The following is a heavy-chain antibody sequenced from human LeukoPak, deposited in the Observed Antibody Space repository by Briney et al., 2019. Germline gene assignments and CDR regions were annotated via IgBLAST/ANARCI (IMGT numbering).Heavy chain of an antibody. J-gene: IGHJ6*02. CDR3: ARLGVLTGYRYYYGMDV. CDR1: GGSISSYY. V-gene: IGHV4-59*01. Sequence: SETLSLTCTVSGGSISSYYWSWIRQPPGKGLEWIGYIYYSGSTNYNPSLKSRVTISVDTSENQFSLKLSSVTAADTAVYYCARLGVLTGYRYYYGMDVWGQGTTVTVSS. D-gene: IGHD3-9*01. CDR2: IYYSGST.